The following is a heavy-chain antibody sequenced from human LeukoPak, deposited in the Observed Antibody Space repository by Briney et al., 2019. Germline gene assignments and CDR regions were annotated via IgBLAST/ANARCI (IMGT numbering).Heavy chain of an antibody. V-gene: IGHV4-38-2*01. CDR3: ARRLGVITRDAYDI. CDR2: IHHSGIT. Sequence: SETLSLTCAVSGYSISSGYHWGWIRQPPGKGLEWIGYIHHSGITDYNPSLKSRVIILVDTTKNQFSLKVGSLTAADTAVYYCARRLGVITRDAYDIWGQGTMVIVSS. CDR1: GYSISSGYH. J-gene: IGHJ3*02. D-gene: IGHD3-3*01.